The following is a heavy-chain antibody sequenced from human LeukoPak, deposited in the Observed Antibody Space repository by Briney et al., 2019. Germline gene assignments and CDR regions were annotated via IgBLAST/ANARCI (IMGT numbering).Heavy chain of an antibody. V-gene: IGHV4-38-2*01. J-gene: IGHJ5*02. CDR2: IYHSGST. Sequence: SETLSLTCAVSGYSISSGYYWGWIRQPPGKGLEWIGSIYHSGSTYYNPSLKSRVTISVDTSKNQFSLKLSSVTAADTAVYYCASRLIGYSSGWSRGGWFDPWGQGTLVTVSS. CDR3: ASRLIGYSSGWSRGGWFDP. CDR1: GYSISSGYY. D-gene: IGHD6-19*01.